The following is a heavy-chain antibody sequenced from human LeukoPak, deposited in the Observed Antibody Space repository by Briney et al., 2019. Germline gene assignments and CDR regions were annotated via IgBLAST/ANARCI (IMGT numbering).Heavy chain of an antibody. CDR3: ARGVEPLAANTLAY. Sequence: SGGSLRLSCAASGFTFSGHWMSWVRQAPGKGLEWVANINQGGSDKYYVDSVKGRFTISRGNANNLLYLQMNSLSPDDTAVYYCARGVEPLAANTLAYWGQGTLVTVSS. CDR2: INQGGSDK. CDR1: GFTFSGHW. V-gene: IGHV3-7*03. D-gene: IGHD1-14*01. J-gene: IGHJ4*02.